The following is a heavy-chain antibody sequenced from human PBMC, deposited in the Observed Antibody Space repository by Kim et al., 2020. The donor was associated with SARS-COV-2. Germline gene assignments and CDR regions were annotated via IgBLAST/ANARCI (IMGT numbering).Heavy chain of an antibody. CDR2: ISYDGSNK. V-gene: IGHV3-30*18. J-gene: IGHJ5*02. CDR3: AKENYYDSSGPNWFDP. Sequence: GGSLRLSCAASGFTFSSYGMHWVRQAPGKGLEWVAVISYDGSNKYYADSVKGRFTISRDNSKNTLYLQMNSLRAEDTAVYYCAKENYYDSSGPNWFDPWGQGTLVTVSS. CDR1: GFTFSSYG. D-gene: IGHD3-22*01.